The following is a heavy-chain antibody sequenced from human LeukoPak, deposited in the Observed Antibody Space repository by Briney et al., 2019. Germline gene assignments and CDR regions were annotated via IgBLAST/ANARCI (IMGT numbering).Heavy chain of an antibody. V-gene: IGHV4-38-2*02. CDR3: ASGYCGGACQLGGVDM. D-gene: IGHD2-21*02. J-gene: IGHJ3*02. CDR2: IYHSGNT. CDR1: GYSISSGYY. Sequence: PSETLSLTCTVSGYSISSGYYWGWIRQPPGKGLEWIGNIYHSGNTYYNPSLKSRVTVSMDTSKNQFSLKLSSVTAADTAVYYCASGYCGGACQLGGVDMWGQGTMVTVSS.